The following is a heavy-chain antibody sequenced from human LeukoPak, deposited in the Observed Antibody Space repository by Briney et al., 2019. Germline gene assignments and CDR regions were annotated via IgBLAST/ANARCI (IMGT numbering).Heavy chain of an antibody. D-gene: IGHD6-25*01. Sequence: SETLSLTCTDSGGSISSSSYYWGWIRQTPGKGLEWIGNIYYSGSTYYNPSLKSRVTISVDTSKNQFSLNLTSVTAADTAVYYCARRGGRITATYYFDYWGQGTLVTVSS. J-gene: IGHJ4*02. CDR3: ARRGGRITATYYFDY. V-gene: IGHV4-39*01. CDR1: GGSISSSSYY. CDR2: IYYSGST.